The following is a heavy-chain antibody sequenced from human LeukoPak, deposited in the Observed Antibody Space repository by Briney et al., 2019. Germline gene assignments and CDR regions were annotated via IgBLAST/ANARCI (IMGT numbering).Heavy chain of an antibody. Sequence: GGSLRLSCAVSGFTVSSNYMSWVRQAPGKGLEWVSVIYSGGSTYYADSVKGRFTISRDNSKNTLYLQMNSLRAEDTAVYYCAKDLTGSGSYPTIADYLGQGTLVTVSS. V-gene: IGHV3-53*01. CDR2: IYSGGST. CDR1: GFTVSSNY. CDR3: AKDLTGSGSYPTIADY. D-gene: IGHD3-10*01. J-gene: IGHJ4*02.